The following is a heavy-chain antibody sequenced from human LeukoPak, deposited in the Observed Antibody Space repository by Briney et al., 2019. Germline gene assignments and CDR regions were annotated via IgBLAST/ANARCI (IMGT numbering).Heavy chain of an antibody. CDR3: AKGGYFDWFQYQAAFDY. CDR1: GFTFSSYA. CDR2: ISGSGGST. J-gene: IGHJ4*02. Sequence: PGGSLRLSCAASGFTFSSYAMSWVRQAPGKGLEWVSAISGSGGSTYYADSVKGRFTISRDNSKNTLYLQMNSLRAEGTAVYYCAKGGYFDWFQYQAAFDYWGQGTLVTVSS. V-gene: IGHV3-23*01. D-gene: IGHD3-9*01.